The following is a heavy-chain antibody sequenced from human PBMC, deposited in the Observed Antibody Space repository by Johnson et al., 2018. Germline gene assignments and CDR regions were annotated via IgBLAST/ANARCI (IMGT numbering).Heavy chain of an antibody. CDR2: IIPIFGTA. Sequence: QVQLVQSGAEVKKPGSSVKVSCKASGGTFSSYAISWVRQAPGQGLEWMGGIIPIFGTANYAQKFQGRVTITADESTSTVYMELSSLRSEETAVYYFARDPPFQPGHYYSGMDVWGQGTTVTVSS. CDR1: GGTFSSYA. D-gene: IGHD1-14*01. J-gene: IGHJ6*02. V-gene: IGHV1-69*12. CDR3: ARDPPFQPGHYYSGMDV.